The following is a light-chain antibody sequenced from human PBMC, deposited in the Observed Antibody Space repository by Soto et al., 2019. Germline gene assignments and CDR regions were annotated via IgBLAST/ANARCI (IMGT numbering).Light chain of an antibody. CDR3: QQYHALPRT. CDR2: IAS. J-gene: IGKJ1*01. V-gene: IGKV1-33*01. CDR1: KTIINY. Sequence: IQMPKSPSSLSPSVGDRATFTSQGSKTIINYVNWYQQKPGKAPKLLIYIASNLESGVPSRFSGRGSGTDFTLAIDGLQPEDFATYYCQQYHALPRTFGQGTRVEI.